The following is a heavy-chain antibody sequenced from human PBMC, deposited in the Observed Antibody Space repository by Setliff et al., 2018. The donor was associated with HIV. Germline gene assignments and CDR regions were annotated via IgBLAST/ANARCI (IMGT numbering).Heavy chain of an antibody. CDR3: ASRWGSYYDTNGHPFYY. D-gene: IGHD3-22*01. V-gene: IGHV4-38-2*01. J-gene: IGHJ4*02. CDR1: GHSIRGGYY. Sequence: SETLSLTCSVSGHSIRGGYYWGWIRQPPGKGLEWIGTMYHSGGTYYNPSLQGRVTMFFDTSEDHFSLRLSSVTAADTAVYYCASRWGSYYDTNGHPFYYWGQGTLVTVSS. CDR2: MYHSGGT.